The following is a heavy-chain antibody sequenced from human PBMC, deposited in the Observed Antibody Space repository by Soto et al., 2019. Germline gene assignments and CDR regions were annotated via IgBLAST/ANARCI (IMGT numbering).Heavy chain of an antibody. Sequence: VQLFESGPRLVKASETLSLTCSVSGGSMSGHYWTWIRQSPERGLQWLGFITDSGKSNSDASLKGRLTISVDTSKNQFSLRLTSVTAADTALYFCARGRAIYGEWDYFDYWGQGVLVTVSS. V-gene: IGHV4-59*11. CDR2: ITDSGKS. D-gene: IGHD1-26*01. CDR1: GGSMSGHY. CDR3: ARGRAIYGEWDYFDY. J-gene: IGHJ4*02.